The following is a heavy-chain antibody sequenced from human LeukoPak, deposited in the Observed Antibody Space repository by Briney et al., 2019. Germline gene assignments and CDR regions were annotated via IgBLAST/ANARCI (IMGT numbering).Heavy chain of an antibody. D-gene: IGHD5-24*01. Sequence: PSETLSLTCAVYGGSFSGYYWSWIRQPPGKGLEWIGEINHSGSTNYNPSLKSRVTISVDTSKNQFSLKLSSVTAADTAVYYCARSTIPFDYWGQGTLATVSS. CDR1: GGSFSGYY. V-gene: IGHV4-34*01. CDR2: INHSGST. J-gene: IGHJ4*02. CDR3: ARSTIPFDY.